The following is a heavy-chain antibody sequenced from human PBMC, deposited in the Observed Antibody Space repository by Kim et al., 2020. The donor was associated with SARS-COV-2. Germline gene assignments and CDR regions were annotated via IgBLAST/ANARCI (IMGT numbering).Heavy chain of an antibody. CDR2: ISGSGGKT. D-gene: IGHD6-6*01. CDR1: GFTFSTHA. J-gene: IGHJ3*02. Sequence: GGSLRLSCAASGFTFSTHAMSWVRQAPGKGLEWVSGISGSGGKTYYGDSVKGRFTISRDNSKNTLYLEMNDLRAEDTAVYYCAKEWGWQLALADVFDIWG. CDR3: AKEWGWQLALADVFDI. V-gene: IGHV3-23*01.